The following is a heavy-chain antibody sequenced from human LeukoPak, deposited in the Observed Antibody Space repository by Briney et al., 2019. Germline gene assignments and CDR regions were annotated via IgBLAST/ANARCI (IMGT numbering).Heavy chain of an antibody. CDR2: ISYDGSNK. CDR3: AKVGLVGSFDY. J-gene: IGHJ4*02. Sequence: PGRSLRLSCAASGFTFSSYAMHWVRQAPGKGLEWVAVISYDGSNKYYADSVKGRFTISRDNSKNTLYLHMNSLRAEDTAVYFCAKVGLVGSFDYWGQGTLVTVSS. V-gene: IGHV3-30-3*01. CDR1: GFTFSSYA. D-gene: IGHD3-10*01.